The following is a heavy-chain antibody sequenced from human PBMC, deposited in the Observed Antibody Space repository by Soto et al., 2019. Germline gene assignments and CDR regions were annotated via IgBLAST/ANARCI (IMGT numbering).Heavy chain of an antibody. Sequence: GRSLRLACVASGISVASRATSWVRQVRRGVLEWVSTITVAAADAKYSFSVRGRFTISRDNSKKTLYLQMSSLRADDAAVYSCARVSKDSYPGSRIFDFWGRGTLVTVSS. CDR1: GISVASRA. CDR2: ITVAAADA. J-gene: IGHJ4*02. D-gene: IGHD3-10*01. V-gene: IGHV3-23*01. CDR3: ARVSKDSYPGSRIFDF.